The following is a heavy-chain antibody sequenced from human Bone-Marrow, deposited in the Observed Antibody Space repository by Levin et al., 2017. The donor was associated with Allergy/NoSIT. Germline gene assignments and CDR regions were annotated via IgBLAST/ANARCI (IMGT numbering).Heavy chain of an antibody. CDR2: ISSSGSDM. D-gene: IGHD2-8*02. CDR1: GFTFSIYS. J-gene: IGHJ3*02. CDR3: ARGIIGDVRVAHKEAFDI. Sequence: GGSLRLSCTVSGFTFSIYSINWVRQAPGKGLEWVSSISSSGSDMYYVYSVRGRFTISRDNAKKSLTLQLNSLRAEDTAVYYCARGIIGDVRVAHKEAFDIWGQGTMVSVSS. V-gene: IGHV3-21*01.